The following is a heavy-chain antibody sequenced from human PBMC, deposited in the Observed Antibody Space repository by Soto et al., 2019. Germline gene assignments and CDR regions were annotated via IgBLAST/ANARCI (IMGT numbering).Heavy chain of an antibody. CDR1: GFTLSTYR. V-gene: IGHV3-7*01. D-gene: IGHD3-16*01. CDR2: LDQDGSER. Sequence: EVQLVESGGGLVQPGGSLRLFCAASGFTLSTYRMTWVRRPPGKGLEWVANLDQDGSERYYVDSVRGRFTISRDNAKNSLSLQMYSLRAEDTAVYYCVCGGNFFVDWGQGTLVTV. J-gene: IGHJ4*02. CDR3: VCGGNFFVD.